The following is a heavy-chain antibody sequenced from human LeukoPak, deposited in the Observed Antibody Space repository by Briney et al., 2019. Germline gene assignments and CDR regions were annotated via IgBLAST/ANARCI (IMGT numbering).Heavy chain of an antibody. J-gene: IGHJ4*02. V-gene: IGHV4-61*02. CDR1: GGSISSGSYY. D-gene: IGHD1-14*01. CDR2: IYTSGST. CDR3: ASTTLSPLTEIFDY. Sequence: SQTLSLTCTVSGGSISSGSYYWSWIRHPAGKGLEWIGRIYTSGSTNYNPSLKSRVTISVDTSKNQFSLKLSSVTAADTAVYYCASTTLSPLTEIFDYWGQGTLVTVSS.